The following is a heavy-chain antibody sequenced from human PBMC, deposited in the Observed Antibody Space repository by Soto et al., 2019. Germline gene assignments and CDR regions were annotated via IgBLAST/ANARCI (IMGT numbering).Heavy chain of an antibody. CDR1: GGTFSRYA. Sequence: QVQLVQSGAEVKQPGSSVKVSCKASGGTFSRYAINWVRQAPGHGLEWMGGIIPLFGTAKYAQKFQGRVTITADESTSTSHMELRSLRSDDTAVYYCARDYGHDCSGGNCYFYFWGQGTLVTVSS. J-gene: IGHJ4*02. V-gene: IGHV1-69*01. CDR3: ARDYGHDCSGGNCYFYF. CDR2: IIPLFGTA. D-gene: IGHD2-15*01.